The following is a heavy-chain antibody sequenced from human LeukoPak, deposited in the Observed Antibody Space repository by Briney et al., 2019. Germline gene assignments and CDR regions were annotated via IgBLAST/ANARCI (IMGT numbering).Heavy chain of an antibody. CDR3: VRDLIIGETPGDDFDY. CDR1: GFTFRNYW. V-gene: IGHV3-74*01. J-gene: IGHJ4*02. CDR2: INEDGSII. D-gene: IGHD2/OR15-2a*01. Sequence: GGSLRLSCAASGFTFRNYWMHWVRQAPGKGLVLVSRINEDGSIISYADSVKGRFTISRDNAKNTLFLQMNSLTAEDTAVYYCVRDLIIGETPGDDFDYWGQGSLVTVSS.